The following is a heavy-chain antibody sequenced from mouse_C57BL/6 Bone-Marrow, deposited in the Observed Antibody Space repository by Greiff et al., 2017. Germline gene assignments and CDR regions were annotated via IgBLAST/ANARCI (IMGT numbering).Heavy chain of an antibody. Sequence: QVQLQQPGAELVKPGASVKMSCKASGYTFTSYWITWVKQRPGQGLEWIGDIYPGSGSTNYNEKFKSKATLTVDTSSSTAYMQLSSLTSEDSAVYYGARPYYSNDWCFDVWGTGTTVTVSS. CDR1: GYTFTSYW. D-gene: IGHD2-5*01. J-gene: IGHJ1*03. CDR2: IYPGSGST. V-gene: IGHV1-55*01. CDR3: ARPYYSNDWCFDV.